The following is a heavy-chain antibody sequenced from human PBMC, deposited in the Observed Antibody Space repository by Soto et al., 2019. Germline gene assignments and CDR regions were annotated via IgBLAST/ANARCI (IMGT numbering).Heavy chain of an antibody. V-gene: IGHV4-59*08. CDR1: GGSISSYY. CDR2: IYYSGST. J-gene: IGHJ5*02. D-gene: IGHD3-3*01. Sequence: XXTLSLTCTVSGGSISSYYWRWILQPPGKGLEWSGYIYYSGSTNYNPSLKSRVTISVDTSKNQFSLKLSSVNAADTAVYYCARQFDTILNWFDPWGQGTLVTVSS. CDR3: ARQFDTILNWFDP.